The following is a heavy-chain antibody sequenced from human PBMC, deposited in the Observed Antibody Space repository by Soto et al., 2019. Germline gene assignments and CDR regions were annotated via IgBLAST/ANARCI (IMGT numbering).Heavy chain of an antibody. CDR1: GFTFSSYS. CDR3: ARCHYYGSGSYYPQYYYYMDV. V-gene: IGHV3-21*01. CDR2: ISSSSSYI. Sequence: GGSLRLSCAASGFTFSSYSMNWVRQAPGKGLEWVSSISSSSSYIYYADSVKGRFTISRDNAKNSLYLQMNSLRAEDTAVYYCARCHYYGSGSYYPQYYYYMDVWGKGTTVTVSS. J-gene: IGHJ6*03. D-gene: IGHD3-10*01.